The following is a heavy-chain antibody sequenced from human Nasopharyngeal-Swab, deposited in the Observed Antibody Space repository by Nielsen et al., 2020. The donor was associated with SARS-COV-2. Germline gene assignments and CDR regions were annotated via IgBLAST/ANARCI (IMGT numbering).Heavy chain of an antibody. CDR1: GFTFGDYA. CDR3: TRDDFWSGYHDY. Sequence: GALRLSCTASGFTFGDYAMSWVRQAPGKGLEWVGFIRSKAYGGTTEYAASVKGRFTISRDDSKSIAYLQMNSLKTEDTAVYYCTRDDFWSGYHDYWGQGTLVTVSS. J-gene: IGHJ4*02. D-gene: IGHD3-3*01. V-gene: IGHV3-49*04. CDR2: IRSKAYGGTT.